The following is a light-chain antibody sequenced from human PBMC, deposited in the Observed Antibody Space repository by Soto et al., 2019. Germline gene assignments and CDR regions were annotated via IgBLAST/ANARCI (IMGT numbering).Light chain of an antibody. CDR1: SSDVGGYNY. CDR3: NSYAGSNNYVV. J-gene: IGLJ2*01. Sequence: QAVVTQPPSASGSPGQSVTISCTGTSSDVGGYNYVSWYQQHPGKAPKLMIYEVSKRPSGVPDRFSGSKSGNTASLTVSGLQAEDEGDYYCNSYAGSNNYVVFGGGTKLTVL. CDR2: EVS. V-gene: IGLV2-8*01.